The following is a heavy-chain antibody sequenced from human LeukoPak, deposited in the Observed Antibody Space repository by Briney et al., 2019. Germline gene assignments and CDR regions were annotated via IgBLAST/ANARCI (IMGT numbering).Heavy chain of an antibody. J-gene: IGHJ6*03. CDR3: GGGGFGEAYYYYYYMDV. CDR2: IRYDGSNE. Sequence: GGSLRLSCAASGFTFSSYGMHWVRQAPGKGLEWVAFIRYDGSNEYYADSVKGRFTISRDNSKNTLYLQINSLRAEDTAVYYCGGGGFGEAYYYYYYMDVWGKGTTVTVSS. CDR1: GFTFSSYG. V-gene: IGHV3-30*02. D-gene: IGHD3-10*01.